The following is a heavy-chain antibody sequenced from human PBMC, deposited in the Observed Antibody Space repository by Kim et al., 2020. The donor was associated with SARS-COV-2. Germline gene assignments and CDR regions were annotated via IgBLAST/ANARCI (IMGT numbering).Heavy chain of an antibody. CDR3: ARVPEGDGSGCYFDS. V-gene: IGHV3-11*05. D-gene: IGHD6-25*01. J-gene: IGHJ4*02. CDR1: GFTFSDFY. CDR2: ISAVTTSE. Sequence: GGSLRLSCAASGFTFSDFYMSWVRQAPGKGPEWVSYISAVTTSEIYADSVKGRFSISRDNAKSTLYLQMNSLRADDTAMYYCARVPEGDGSGCYFDSWGQGTLVTVSS.